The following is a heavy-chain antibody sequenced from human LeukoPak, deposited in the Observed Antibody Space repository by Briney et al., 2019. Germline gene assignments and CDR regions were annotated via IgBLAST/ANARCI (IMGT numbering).Heavy chain of an antibody. CDR1: GGSFSGYY. V-gene: IGHV4-34*01. J-gene: IGHJ4*02. Sequence: PSETLSLTCAVYGGSFSGYYRSWIRQPPGKGLEWIGEINHSGSTNYNPSLKSRVTISVDTSKNQFSLKLSSVTAADTAVYYCAREVHYYDSSGYPYGFDYWGQGTLVTVSS. CDR2: INHSGST. D-gene: IGHD3-22*01. CDR3: AREVHYYDSSGYPYGFDY.